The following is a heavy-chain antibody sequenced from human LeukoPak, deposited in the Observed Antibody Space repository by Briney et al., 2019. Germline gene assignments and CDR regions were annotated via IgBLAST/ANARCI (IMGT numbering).Heavy chain of an antibody. CDR1: GFTFSSYA. CDR2: ISGSGGST. J-gene: IGHJ4*02. Sequence: GGSLRLSCAASGFTFSSYAMSWDRQAPGKGLEWVSAISGSGGSTYYADSVKGRFTISRDTSKNTLYLQMDSLRAEDTAVYYCAREDFGDYGGYFDYWGQGTLVTVSS. V-gene: IGHV3-23*01. CDR3: AREDFGDYGGYFDY. D-gene: IGHD4-17*01.